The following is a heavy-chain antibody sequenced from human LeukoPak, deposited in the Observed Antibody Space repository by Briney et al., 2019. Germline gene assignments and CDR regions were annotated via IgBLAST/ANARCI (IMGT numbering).Heavy chain of an antibody. V-gene: IGHV3-7*01. Sequence: GGSLRLSCAASGFTFSSYWMSWVRRAPGKGLEWIANINQNGNEKHYLDSMKGRLTISRDNANSLVFLQMNSLTIEDTAVYYCAGGPGFLIDCWGHGTLVTVSS. CDR3: AGGPGFLIDC. D-gene: IGHD3-3*01. CDR1: GFTFSSYW. J-gene: IGHJ4*01. CDR2: INQNGNEK.